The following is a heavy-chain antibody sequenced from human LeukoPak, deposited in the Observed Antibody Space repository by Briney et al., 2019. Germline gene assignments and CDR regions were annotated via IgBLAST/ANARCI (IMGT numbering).Heavy chain of an antibody. CDR2: ISAYNGNT. CDR3: GRAGVNYYDSSGYRY. V-gene: IGHV1-18*04. J-gene: IGHJ4*02. D-gene: IGHD3-22*01. Sequence: ASVKVSCKASGYTFTSYDINWVRQASGQGLEWMGWISAYNGNTNYAQKLQGRVTMTTDTSTSTAYMELRSLRSDDTAVYYCGRAGVNYYDSSGYRYWGQGTLVTVSS. CDR1: GYTFTSYD.